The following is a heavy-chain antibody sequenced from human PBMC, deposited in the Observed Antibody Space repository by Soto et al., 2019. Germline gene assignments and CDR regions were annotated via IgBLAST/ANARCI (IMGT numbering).Heavy chain of an antibody. J-gene: IGHJ4*02. CDR1: GFTFRSYA. D-gene: IGHD6-19*01. Sequence: GGSLRLSCAAPGFTFRSYAMNWVRQTQEKGLGWVSSISSTSTYTHYADSVKGRFTISRDNANNSLFLQMNSLRAEDTAIYYCARDLALAGNYWGQGALVTVSS. V-gene: IGHV3-21*01. CDR2: ISSTSTYT. CDR3: ARDLALAGNY.